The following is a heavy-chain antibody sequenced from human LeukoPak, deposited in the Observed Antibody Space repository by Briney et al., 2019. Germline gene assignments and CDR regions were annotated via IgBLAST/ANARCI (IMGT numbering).Heavy chain of an antibody. Sequence: SETLSLTCAVSGGSISSGGYSWSWIRQPPGKGLEWIGYIYHSGSTYYNPSLKSRVTISVGRSKNQFSLKLSSVTAADTAVYYCARDRGWAWFDPWGQGTLVTVSS. J-gene: IGHJ5*02. D-gene: IGHD3-10*01. CDR1: GGSISSGGYS. CDR3: ARDRGWAWFDP. V-gene: IGHV4-30-2*01. CDR2: IYHSGST.